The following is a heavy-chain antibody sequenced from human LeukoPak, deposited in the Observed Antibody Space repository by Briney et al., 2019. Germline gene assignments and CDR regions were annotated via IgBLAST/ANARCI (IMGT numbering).Heavy chain of an antibody. CDR1: GFTLSSNY. CDR3: AKPLIAMAGHYYYYGMDV. D-gene: IGHD6-19*01. Sequence: GGSLRLSCAASGFTLSSNYMSWVRQAPGEGLEWVSVIYSGGSTYYPDSVKGRFTISRDNSKNTLYLQMNSLRAEDTAVYYCAKPLIAMAGHYYYYGMDVWGQGTTVTVSS. CDR2: IYSGGST. V-gene: IGHV3-53*01. J-gene: IGHJ6*02.